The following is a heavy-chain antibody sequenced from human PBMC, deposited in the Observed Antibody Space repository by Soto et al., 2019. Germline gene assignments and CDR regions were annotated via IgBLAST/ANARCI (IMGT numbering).Heavy chain of an antibody. CDR1: GGTFSSYA. V-gene: IGHV1-69*13. Sequence: SVKVSCKASGGTFSSYAISWVRQAPGQGLEWMGGIIPIFGTANYAQKFQGRVTITADESTSTAYMELSSLRSEDTAVYYCARDANSSGWYPYFDYWGQGTLVTVSS. CDR2: IIPIFGTA. J-gene: IGHJ4*02. CDR3: ARDANSSGWYPYFDY. D-gene: IGHD6-19*01.